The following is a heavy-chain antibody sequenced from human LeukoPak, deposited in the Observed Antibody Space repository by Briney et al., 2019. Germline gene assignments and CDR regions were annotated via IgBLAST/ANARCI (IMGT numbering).Heavy chain of an antibody. CDR3: ARVFGVVIKSLGY. CDR1: GDTFTGYY. J-gene: IGHJ4*02. CDR2: INPNSGGT. V-gene: IGHV1-2*06. D-gene: IGHD3-3*01. Sequence: GASVKVSCKASGDTFTGYYMHWVRQAPGQGLEWMGRINPNSGGTNYAQKFQGRVTMTRDTSISTAYMELSRLRSDDTAVYYCARVFGVVIKSLGYWGQGTLVTVSS.